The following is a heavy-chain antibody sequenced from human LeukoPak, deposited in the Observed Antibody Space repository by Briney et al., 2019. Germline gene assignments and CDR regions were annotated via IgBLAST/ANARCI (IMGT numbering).Heavy chain of an antibody. CDR2: ISGSGGST. Sequence: PGGSLRLSCAASGFTFSSYAMSWVRQAPGKGLEWVSAISGSGGSTFYADSVKGRFTISRDNSKNTLYLQMNSLRTEDTALYYCAKGGSGWPGTFDYWGQGTLVTVSS. CDR3: AKGGSGWPGTFDY. V-gene: IGHV3-23*01. J-gene: IGHJ4*02. CDR1: GFTFSSYA. D-gene: IGHD6-19*01.